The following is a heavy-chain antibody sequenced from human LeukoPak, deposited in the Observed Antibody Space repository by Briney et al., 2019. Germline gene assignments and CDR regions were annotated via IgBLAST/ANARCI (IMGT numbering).Heavy chain of an antibody. V-gene: IGHV3-23*01. CDR1: GFTFSSYA. D-gene: IGHD3-10*01. CDR2: ISGSGGST. Sequence: GGSLRLSCAASGFTFSSYAMSWVRQAPGKGLEWDSAISGSGGSTYYADSVKGRFTISRDNSKNTLYLQMNSLRAEDTAVYYCAKGGARPKITMVRGAKDYYYGMDVWGKGTTVTVSS. CDR3: AKGGARPKITMVRGAKDYYYGMDV. J-gene: IGHJ6*04.